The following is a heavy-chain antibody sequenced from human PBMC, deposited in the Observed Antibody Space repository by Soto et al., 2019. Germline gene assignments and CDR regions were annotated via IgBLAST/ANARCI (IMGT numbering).Heavy chain of an antibody. J-gene: IGHJ4*02. Sequence: PSETLSLTCTVSGGSISSGDYYWSWIRQPPGKGLEWIGYIYYSGSTYYNPSLRSRITISIDTSKNQLSLKLSTVTAADTAVNYCARAIPLGGVIVPPSYWGQGTLVTVSS. CDR2: IYYSGST. CDR3: ARAIPLGGVIVPPSY. CDR1: GGSISSGDYY. D-gene: IGHD3-16*02. V-gene: IGHV4-30-4*01.